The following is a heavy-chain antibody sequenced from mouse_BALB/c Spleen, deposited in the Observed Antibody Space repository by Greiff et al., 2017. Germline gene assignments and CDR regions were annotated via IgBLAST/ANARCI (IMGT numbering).Heavy chain of an antibody. Sequence: EVQLVESGGGLVQPGGSRKLSCAASGFTFSSFGMHWVRQAPEKGLEWVAYISSGSSTIYYADTVKGRFTISRDNPKNTLFLQMTSLRSEDTAMYYCAISGSPYAMDYWGQGTSVTVSS. CDR3: AISGSPYAMDY. J-gene: IGHJ4*01. CDR1: GFTFSSFG. D-gene: IGHD3-1*01. V-gene: IGHV5-17*02. CDR2: ISSGSSTI.